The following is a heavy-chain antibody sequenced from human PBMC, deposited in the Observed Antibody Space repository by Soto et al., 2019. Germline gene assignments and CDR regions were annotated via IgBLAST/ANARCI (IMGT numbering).Heavy chain of an antibody. Sequence: SETLSLTCTVSGGSISSSSYYWGWIRQPPGKGLEWIGSIYYSGSTYYNPSLKSRVTISVDTSKNQFSLKLSSVTAADTAVYYCARDHSKTHGGFGPWGQGTLVTVSS. CDR2: IYYSGST. V-gene: IGHV4-39*02. CDR3: ARDHSKTHGGFGP. J-gene: IGHJ5*02. D-gene: IGHD3-10*01. CDR1: GGSISSSSYY.